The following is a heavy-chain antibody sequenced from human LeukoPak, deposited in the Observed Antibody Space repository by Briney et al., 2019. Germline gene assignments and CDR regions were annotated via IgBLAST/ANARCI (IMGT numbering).Heavy chain of an antibody. J-gene: IGHJ3*02. CDR1: GFSLSTSGVG. CDR3: ARRGPGYDYVWGRYDVFDI. D-gene: IGHD3-16*01. CDR2: IYWDDDK. V-gene: IGHV2-5*02. Sequence: SGPTLMKPTQTLTLTCTFSGFSLSTSGVGVGWIRQPPGKALEWLALIYWDDDKRYSPSLKSRLTITKDTSKNQVVLTMTNMDPVDTATYYCARRGPGYDYVWGRYDVFDIWGQGTMVTVSS.